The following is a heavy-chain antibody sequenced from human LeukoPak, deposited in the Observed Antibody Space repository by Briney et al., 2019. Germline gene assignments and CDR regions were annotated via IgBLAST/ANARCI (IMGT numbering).Heavy chain of an antibody. CDR1: GGSFSGYY. Sequence: SETLSLTCAVYGGSFSGYYWSWIRQPPGKGLEWIGEINHSGSTNYNPSLKSRLTISVDASKNQFSLKLSSVTAADTAVYYCARQSIAAAFGYWGQGTLVTVSS. CDR3: ARQSIAAAFGY. D-gene: IGHD6-13*01. V-gene: IGHV4-34*01. J-gene: IGHJ4*02. CDR2: INHSGST.